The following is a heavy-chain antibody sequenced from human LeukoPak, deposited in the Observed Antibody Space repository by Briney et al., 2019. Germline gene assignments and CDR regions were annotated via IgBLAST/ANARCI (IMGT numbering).Heavy chain of an antibody. D-gene: IGHD2/OR15-2a*01. V-gene: IGHV3-30*18. Sequence: GGSLRLSCAASGFTFSSYGMHWVRQAPGKGLEWVAVISYDGSSKYYADSVKGRFTISRDNSKNTLYLQVNSLRAEDTAVYYCAKALDYWYFDYWGQGTLVTVSS. J-gene: IGHJ4*02. CDR1: GFTFSSYG. CDR3: AKALDYWYFDY. CDR2: ISYDGSSK.